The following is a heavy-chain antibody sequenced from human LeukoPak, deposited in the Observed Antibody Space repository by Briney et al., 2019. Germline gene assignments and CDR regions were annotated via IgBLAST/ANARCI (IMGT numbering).Heavy chain of an antibody. CDR1: GGTFSSYA. D-gene: IGHD6-19*01. V-gene: IGHV1-69*06. CDR3: AREVKRIAVAGTGWFDP. CDR2: IIPIFGTA. J-gene: IGHJ5*02. Sequence: ASVKVSCKASGGTFSSYAISWVRQAPGQGLEWMGGIIPIFGTANYAQKLQGRVTITADKSTSTAYMELSSLRSEDTAVYYCAREVKRIAVAGTGWFDPWGQGTLVTVSS.